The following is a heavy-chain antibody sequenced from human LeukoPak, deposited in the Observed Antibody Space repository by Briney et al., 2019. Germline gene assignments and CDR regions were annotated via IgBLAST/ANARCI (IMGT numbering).Heavy chain of an antibody. Sequence: SETLSLTCAVYGGSFSGYYWSWIRQPPGKGLEWIGEINHSGSTNYSPSLKSRVTISVDTSKNQFSLKLSSVTAADTAVYYCARGTSGHVRGRFDYWGQGTLVTVSS. V-gene: IGHV4-34*01. CDR1: GGSFSGYY. D-gene: IGHD3-16*01. CDR3: ARGTSGHVRGRFDY. CDR2: INHSGST. J-gene: IGHJ4*02.